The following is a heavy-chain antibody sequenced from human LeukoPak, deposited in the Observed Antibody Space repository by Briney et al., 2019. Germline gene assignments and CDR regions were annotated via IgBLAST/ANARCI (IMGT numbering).Heavy chain of an antibody. CDR1: GFTFSSYA. Sequence: GGSLRLSCAASGFTFSSYAMSWVRQAPGKGLEWVSAISGSGGSTYYADSVKGRFTISRDNSKNTLYLQMNGLRAEDTAVYYCAKNPTAIGYGMDIWGQGTTVTVSS. CDR3: AKNPTAIGYGMDI. J-gene: IGHJ6*02. V-gene: IGHV3-23*01. D-gene: IGHD2-21*02. CDR2: ISGSGGST.